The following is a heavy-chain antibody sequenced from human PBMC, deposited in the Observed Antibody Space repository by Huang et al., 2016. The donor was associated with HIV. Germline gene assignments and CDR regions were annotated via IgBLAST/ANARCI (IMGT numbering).Heavy chain of an antibody. Sequence: VESGGRLVQPGGSIRLSCVGSTFTFGAYWMSWVRQSPGKGLEEVANIKQDESEKYYVESVKGRFNISRDNAKKVLFLEMNNVRVEDTATYYCATKTAAMDIWGQGTTVTVS. D-gene: IGHD1-7*01. J-gene: IGHJ6*02. CDR3: ATKTAAMDI. CDR2: IKQDESEK. CDR1: TFTFGAYW. V-gene: IGHV3-7*01.